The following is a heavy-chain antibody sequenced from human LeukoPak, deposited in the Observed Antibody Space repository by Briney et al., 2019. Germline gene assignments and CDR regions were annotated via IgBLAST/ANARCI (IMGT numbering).Heavy chain of an antibody. CDR3: ARQAHRFDYDILTGYDYYFDY. CDR2: IYPGDSDT. D-gene: IGHD3-9*01. Sequence: GESLKISCKGSGYSFSNYWIGWVRQMPGEGLEWMGIIYPGDSDTRYSPSFQGQVTISADKSISTAYLQWSSLKASDTAMYYCARQAHRFDYDILTGYDYYFDYWGQGTLVTVSS. J-gene: IGHJ4*02. CDR1: GYSFSNYW. V-gene: IGHV5-51*01.